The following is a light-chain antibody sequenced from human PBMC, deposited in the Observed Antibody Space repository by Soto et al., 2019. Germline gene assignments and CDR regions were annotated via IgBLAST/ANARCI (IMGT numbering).Light chain of an antibody. CDR1: QSVTSTY. V-gene: IGKV3-20*01. Sequence: IVLTHSPCTLSLSPVEGATLSFMSSQSVTSTYLAWYQQKPGQAPRLLMYGASSRATGIPDRFSGSGSGTDFTLTISRLEPEDFAVYYCQQYGSSPLTFGGGTKVDIK. CDR3: QQYGSSPLT. CDR2: GAS. J-gene: IGKJ4*01.